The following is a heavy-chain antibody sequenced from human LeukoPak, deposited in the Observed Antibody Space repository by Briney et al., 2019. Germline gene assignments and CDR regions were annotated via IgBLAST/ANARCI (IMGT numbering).Heavy chain of an antibody. CDR2: ISYDGSNK. CDR1: GFTFSSYG. J-gene: IGHJ2*01. V-gene: IGHV3-30*03. CDR3: ARRWYFDL. Sequence: GGSLRLSCAASGFTFSSYGMHWVRQAPGKGLEWVAVISYDGSNKYYADSVKGRFTISRDNSKSTLYLQMNSLRTEDTAVYYCARRWYFDLWGRGTLVTVSS.